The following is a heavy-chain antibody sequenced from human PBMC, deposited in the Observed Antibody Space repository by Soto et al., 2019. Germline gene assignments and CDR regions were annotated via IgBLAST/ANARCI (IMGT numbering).Heavy chain of an antibody. D-gene: IGHD1-7*01. CDR3: ARHMNSPDRSFFYDMDV. CDR2: IYPRDSTT. CDR1: GCTFAYSW. J-gene: IGHJ6*02. V-gene: IGHV5-51*01. Sequence: GESLKISCKTSGCTFAYSWIGWVRQMPGKGLEWMGIIYPRDSTTRYSRSFQGQVNISADMSISTAHLQWSSLKDSDTAIYYCARHMNSPDRSFFYDMDVWGQGTTVTVSS.